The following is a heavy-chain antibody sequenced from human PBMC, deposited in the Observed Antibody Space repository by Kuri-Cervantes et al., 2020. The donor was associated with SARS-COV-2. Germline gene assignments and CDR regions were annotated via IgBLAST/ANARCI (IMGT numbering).Heavy chain of an antibody. D-gene: IGHD3-10*01. CDR1: GFTFSSYS. CDR2: ISWDGGST. J-gene: IGHJ4*02. Sequence: GGSLRLSCAASGFTFSSYSMNWVRQAPGKGLEWVSLISWDGGSTYYADSVKGRFTISRDNSKNSLYLQMNSLRTEDTALYYCAKDGLLWFGEYSGGYFDYWGQGTLVTVSS. V-gene: IGHV3-43*01. CDR3: AKDGLLWFGEYSGGYFDY.